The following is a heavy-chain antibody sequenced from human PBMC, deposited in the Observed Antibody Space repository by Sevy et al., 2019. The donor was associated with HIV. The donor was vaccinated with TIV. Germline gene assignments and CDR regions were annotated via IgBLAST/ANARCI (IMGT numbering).Heavy chain of an antibody. D-gene: IGHD1-26*01. CDR1: GFIFSHYS. Sequence: GGSLRLSCTASGFIFSHYSMNWVRQAPGKGLEWVSSISTSSTYLYYADSVKGRFTISRDNAKNLLYLQMNSLRAEDTAVYQCARDRGVGTSSYGMDVWGQGTTVTVSS. CDR3: ARDRGVGTSSYGMDV. CDR2: ISTSSTYL. V-gene: IGHV3-21*01. J-gene: IGHJ6*02.